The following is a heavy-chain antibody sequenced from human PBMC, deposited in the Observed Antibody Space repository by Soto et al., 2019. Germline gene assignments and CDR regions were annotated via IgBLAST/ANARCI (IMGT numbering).Heavy chain of an antibody. J-gene: IGHJ5*02. V-gene: IGHV3-30-3*01. CDR2: ISYDGSNK. D-gene: IGHD4-17*01. CDR3: ATENDYGDYGWFDP. CDR1: GFTFSSYA. Sequence: PGGSLRLSCAASGFTFSSYAMHWVRQAPGKGLEWVAVISYDGSNKYYADSVKGRFTISRDNSKNTLYLQMNSLRAEDTAVYYCATENDYGDYGWFDPWGQGTLVTVSS.